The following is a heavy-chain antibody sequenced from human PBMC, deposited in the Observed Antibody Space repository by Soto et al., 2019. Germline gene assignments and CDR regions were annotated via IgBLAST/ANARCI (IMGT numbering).Heavy chain of an antibody. J-gene: IGHJ3*02. CDR3: ARDLGSSKQDAVDS. Sequence: QVQLPESGPGLVTPSQTLSLPCTVSGGSIRSGGYYWRWLRQHPGKGLEWIGYIYYSGSTYYNPSLKSRVTIAVDTSKNQSALKRSSVTAADTAGYYCARDLGSSKQDAVDSWGQGTMVTVSS. CDR1: GGSIRSGGYY. CDR2: IYYSGST. V-gene: IGHV4-31*03. D-gene: IGHD6-13*01.